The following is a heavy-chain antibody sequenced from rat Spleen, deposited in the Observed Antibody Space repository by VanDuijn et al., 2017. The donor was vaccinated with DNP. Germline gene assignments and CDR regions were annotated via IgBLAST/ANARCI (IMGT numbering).Heavy chain of an antibody. Sequence: EVQLVESGGGLVQPGRSLKLSCAVSGITFSDHNMAWVRQAPKKSLEWVATIIYDGSSTYYRDSVKGRFTISRDNTKSTLYLQMDSLRSEDTATYYCATHAHNSGFYVMDAWGQGASVTVSS. CDR3: ATHAHNSGFYVMDA. D-gene: IGHD4-3*01. J-gene: IGHJ4*01. CDR2: IIYDGSST. CDR1: GITFSDHN. V-gene: IGHV5-7*01.